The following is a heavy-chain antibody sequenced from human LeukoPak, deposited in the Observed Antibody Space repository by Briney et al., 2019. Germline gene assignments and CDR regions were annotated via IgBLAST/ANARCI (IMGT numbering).Heavy chain of an antibody. V-gene: IGHV3-30*02. CDR2: IRYDGTNK. CDR1: GFTFSSYD. CDR3: ANQYFDY. Sequence: GGSLRLSCAASGFTFSSYDMHWVRQAPGKGLEWVTSIRYDGTNKYYADSVRGRFTISRDTSKNTLYLQMNSLRAEDTAVYYCANQYFDYWGQGTLVTVSS. J-gene: IGHJ4*02.